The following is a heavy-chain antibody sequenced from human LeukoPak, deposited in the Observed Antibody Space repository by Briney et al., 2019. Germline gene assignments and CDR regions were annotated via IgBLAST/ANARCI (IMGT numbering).Heavy chain of an antibody. D-gene: IGHD1-26*01. CDR3: GRQGYTPSYYFLDF. CDR2: IYTTGTT. V-gene: IGHV4-4*07. J-gene: IGHJ4*02. Sequence: SETLSLTCTVSSGSINSYYWGWVRQPPGKGLEWIGRIYTTGTTQYNPSLKSRLTMSIDTSTNQFSLNLRSVTAADTAVYYCGRQGYTPSYYFLDFWSQGTLVAVS. CDR1: SGSINSYY.